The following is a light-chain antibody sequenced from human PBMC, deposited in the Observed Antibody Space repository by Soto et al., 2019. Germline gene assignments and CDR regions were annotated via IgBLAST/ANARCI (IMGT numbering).Light chain of an antibody. CDR2: DAS. J-gene: IGKJ4*01. V-gene: IGKV3-11*01. Sequence: EIVLTQSPATLSLSPGQRATLSYSASQSVSSYLAWYHQKPGQAPRLLIYDASNRATGIPASFSGSGSGTDFTLTISSLEAEDFAVYYCPQRSHWPPVPFGGGTKVHIQ. CDR1: QSVSSY. CDR3: PQRSHWPPVP.